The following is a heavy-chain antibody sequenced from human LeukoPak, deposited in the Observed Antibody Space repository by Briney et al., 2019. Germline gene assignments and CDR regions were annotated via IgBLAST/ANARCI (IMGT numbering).Heavy chain of an antibody. Sequence: SETLSLTCTVSGGSISSNTYFYNWIRQPAGKGLEGIGRIYSSGRTDYNPSLKSRVTISVDTSKSQFSLKLTFVTAADMAVYYSAMRLVGPGAFGIWGQGTMVTVSS. CDR3: AMRLVGPGAFGI. CDR2: IYSSGRT. V-gene: IGHV4-61*02. J-gene: IGHJ3*02. D-gene: IGHD3-9*01. CDR1: GGSISSNTYF.